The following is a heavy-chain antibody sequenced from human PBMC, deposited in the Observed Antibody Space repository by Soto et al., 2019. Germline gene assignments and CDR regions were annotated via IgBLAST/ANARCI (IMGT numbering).Heavy chain of an antibody. CDR1: GYNLTPYP. D-gene: IGHD3-16*01. CDR3: AGGEVYWGGYFDP. Sequence: PGGSLRLSCAPGYNLTPYPVNWVRQAPGKGLEWVAYISSGSDIIYYADSVKGRFSISRDTAKNLVFLQMKSLREDDTAVYYCAGGEVYWGGYFDPWGQGTQV. J-gene: IGHJ5*02. V-gene: IGHV3-48*02. CDR2: ISSGSDII.